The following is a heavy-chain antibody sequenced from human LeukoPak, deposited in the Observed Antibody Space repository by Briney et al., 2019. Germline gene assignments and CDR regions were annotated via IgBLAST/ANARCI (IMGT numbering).Heavy chain of an antibody. V-gene: IGHV4-34*01. Sequence: SETLSLTCAVYGESFSDYYWIWIRQPPGKGLEWIGEVNHSGSTSYSPSLQRRVTISADTSKNQFSLKMTSVTAADTSVYYCAVRVKRQRPLMRSQNFASWGQGTLVTVSS. CDR3: AVRVKRQRPLMRSQNFAS. D-gene: IGHD1-1*01. CDR2: VNHSGST. CDR1: GESFSDYY. J-gene: IGHJ4*02.